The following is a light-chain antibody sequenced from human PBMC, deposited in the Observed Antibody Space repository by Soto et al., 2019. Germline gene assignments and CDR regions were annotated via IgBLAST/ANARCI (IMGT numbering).Light chain of an antibody. J-gene: IGKJ2*01. CDR2: GAS. V-gene: IGKV3-15*01. CDR1: QSVGSN. CDR3: QQYTNWPYT. Sequence: DIVMPQSPATLSVSPGERASLSCRASQSVGSNLAWYQQTAGQAPRLLIYGASTRATGIPARFSGSGSGTEFTLTISSLQSEDFAVYSCQQYTNWPYTFGQGTKLEIK.